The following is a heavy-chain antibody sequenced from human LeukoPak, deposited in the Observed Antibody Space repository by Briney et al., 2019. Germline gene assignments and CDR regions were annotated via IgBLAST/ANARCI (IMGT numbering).Heavy chain of an antibody. V-gene: IGHV3-23*01. Sequence: GGTLRLSCAASGFTFSTYGMTWVRQAPGKGLEWVSAITSSGGSTYYGDSVKGRFTISRDNSRNTLYLQMNSLRAEDTAVYYCANDGAYYDSSTDAFDIWGQGTMVTVSS. D-gene: IGHD3-22*01. CDR1: GFTFSTYG. J-gene: IGHJ3*02. CDR3: ANDGAYYDSSTDAFDI. CDR2: ITSSGGST.